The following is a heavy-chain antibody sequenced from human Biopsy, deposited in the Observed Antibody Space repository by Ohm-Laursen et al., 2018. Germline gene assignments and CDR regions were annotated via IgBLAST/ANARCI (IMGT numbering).Heavy chain of an antibody. V-gene: IGHV4-59*11. Sequence: SDTLSLTCTVSGGSFTGHYWSWIRQPPGKGLEWIGHISYTGYTSYNASLKSRVTISVDTSRNHFSLRLSSLTAAYTAVYYCARGSNDFGGLYFPRWGQGTLLTVSS. D-gene: IGHD4-23*01. CDR3: ARGSNDFGGLYFPR. CDR2: ISYTGYT. CDR1: GGSFTGHY. J-gene: IGHJ4*02.